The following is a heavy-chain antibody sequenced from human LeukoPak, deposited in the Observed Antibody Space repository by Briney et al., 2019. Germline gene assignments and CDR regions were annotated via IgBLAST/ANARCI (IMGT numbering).Heavy chain of an antibody. CDR2: FDPEDGEI. Sequence: ASVKVSCKVSGYTLTELSMHWVRQAPGKGLEWMGGFDPEDGEIIYAQKFQGRVTMTEDTSTDTAYMELSSLRSEDTAVYYCATEIKTTYYYDSSGFDYWGQGTLVTVSS. CDR3: ATEIKTTYYYDSSGFDY. V-gene: IGHV1-24*01. J-gene: IGHJ4*02. D-gene: IGHD3-22*01. CDR1: GYTLTELS.